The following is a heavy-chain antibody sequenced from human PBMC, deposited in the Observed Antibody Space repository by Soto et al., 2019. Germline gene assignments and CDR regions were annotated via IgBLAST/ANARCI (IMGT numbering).Heavy chain of an antibody. Sequence: GGSLRLSCAASGFTFSTYALSWVRQAPGKGLEWVSAISANGQGIYYADSVRGRFTISRDNSKNTIFLHMDSLRAEDTSVYYCAKDRNYPRDQFHYWGQGTLVTVSS. CDR3: AKDRNYPRDQFHY. CDR2: ISANGQGI. D-gene: IGHD1-7*01. CDR1: GFTFSTYA. J-gene: IGHJ4*02. V-gene: IGHV3-23*01.